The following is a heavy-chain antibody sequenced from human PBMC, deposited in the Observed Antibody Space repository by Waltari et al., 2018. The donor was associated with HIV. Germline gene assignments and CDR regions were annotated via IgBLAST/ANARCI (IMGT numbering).Heavy chain of an antibody. CDR3: VKDPGVRFLFDL. D-gene: IGHD2-8*01. J-gene: IGHJ3*01. CDR2: IMGGGSPT. Sequence: EEQLLQSGGDLIHPGGYLRLCRAASGFTFSKYAMNWVRTPPGKGLELVSRIMGGGSPTYYIDSVKYRFRVSRDNSEKVVYLQMNSLRADDTAMYYCVKDPGVRFLFDLGGQGTLVTVSS. V-gene: IGHV3-23*01. CDR1: GFTFSKYA.